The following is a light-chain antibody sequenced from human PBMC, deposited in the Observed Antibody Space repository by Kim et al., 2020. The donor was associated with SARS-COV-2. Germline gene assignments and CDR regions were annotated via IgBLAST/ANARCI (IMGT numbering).Light chain of an antibody. Sequence: IYNSVAWYQQKPGKAPKLLLFAASRLQSGVPSRFSGSGSGTDYILSISSLLPEDFGTYYCQQYYRSPYTFGQGTKLEI. CDR2: AAS. J-gene: IGKJ2*01. CDR3: QQYYRSPYT. V-gene: IGKV1-NL1*01. CDR1: IYNS.